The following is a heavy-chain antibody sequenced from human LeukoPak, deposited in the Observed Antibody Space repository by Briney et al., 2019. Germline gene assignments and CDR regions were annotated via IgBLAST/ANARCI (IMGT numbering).Heavy chain of an antibody. V-gene: IGHV3-66*01. Sequence: GGSLRLSCAISGFTVSSNYMNWVREAPGKGLEWVSIIYSGGSTYHADSVKGRFTISRDNSNNTLYLQMNSLRADDTAVYYCARVPWGARAGTFDYWGQGTLVTVSS. CDR2: IYSGGST. J-gene: IGHJ4*02. D-gene: IGHD6-19*01. CDR1: GFTVSSNY. CDR3: ARVPWGARAGTFDY.